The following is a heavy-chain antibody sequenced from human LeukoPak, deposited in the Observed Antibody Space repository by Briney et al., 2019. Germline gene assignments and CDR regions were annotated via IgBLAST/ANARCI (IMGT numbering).Heavy chain of an antibody. V-gene: IGHV3-21*01. Sequence: PGGSLILSCAASGFTFSSYSMNWGRHAPGKGLQWVSCISSSSSYIYYADSVKGRFTISRDNAKNSLYLQMNSLRAEDTAVYYCARVSVAYTVLDAFDIWGQGTMVTVSS. CDR2: ISSSSSYI. CDR3: ARVSVAYTVLDAFDI. D-gene: IGHD6-19*01. CDR1: GFTFSSYS. J-gene: IGHJ3*02.